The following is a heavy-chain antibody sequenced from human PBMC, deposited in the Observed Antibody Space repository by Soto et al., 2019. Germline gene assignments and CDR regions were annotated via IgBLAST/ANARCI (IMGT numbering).Heavy chain of an antibody. J-gene: IGHJ4*02. CDR2: ISYDGSNK. D-gene: IGHD3-10*01. CDR1: GFTFSSYA. CDR3: ARDAPGWDYGSGSYTY. Sequence: QVQLVESGGGVVQPGRSLRLSCAASGFTFSSYAMHWVRQAPGKGLEWVAVISYDGSNKYYADSVKGRFTFSRDNSKNTLYLQMNSLRAEDTAVYYCARDAPGWDYGSGSYTYWGQGTLVTVSS. V-gene: IGHV3-30-3*01.